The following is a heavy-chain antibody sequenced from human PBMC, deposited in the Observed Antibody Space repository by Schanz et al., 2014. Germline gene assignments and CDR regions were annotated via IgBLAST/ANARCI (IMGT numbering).Heavy chain of an antibody. V-gene: IGHV3-30*02. CDR3: AKDEGYNYGYIFDY. Sequence: QVQLVESGGGVVQPGGSLSLSCAASGFTFSSSGMHWVRQAPGKGLEWVAFIPSDESNKYYIDSVKGRFTISRDNSRETMFLQMNTLRPDDTAVYYCAKDEGYNYGYIFDYWGQGTLVTVSS. CDR1: GFTFSSSG. CDR2: IPSDESNK. J-gene: IGHJ4*02. D-gene: IGHD5-18*01.